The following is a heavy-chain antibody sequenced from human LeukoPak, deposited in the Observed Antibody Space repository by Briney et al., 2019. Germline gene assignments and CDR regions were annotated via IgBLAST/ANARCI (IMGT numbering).Heavy chain of an antibody. Sequence: GGSLRLSCAASGFTFSSYAMGWVRQAPGKGLEWVSAITASGGNTYYADSVKGRFTISRDNSKNTLYLQVNSLRAEDTAVYYCAKGNIVVVIAIPIDAFDIWGQGTMVTVSS. CDR1: GFTFSSYA. CDR3: AKGNIVVVIAIPIDAFDI. CDR2: ITASGGNT. V-gene: IGHV3-23*01. J-gene: IGHJ3*02. D-gene: IGHD2-21*01.